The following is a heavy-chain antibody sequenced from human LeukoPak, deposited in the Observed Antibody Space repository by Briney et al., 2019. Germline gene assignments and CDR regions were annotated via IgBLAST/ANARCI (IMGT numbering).Heavy chain of an antibody. CDR3: ARGAAVAVEH. D-gene: IGHD6-19*01. CDR1: GFTLSDYG. J-gene: IGHJ1*01. Sequence: GGSLRLSCAASGFTLSDYGMHWVRQAPGKGLEWVAFIRYDGSDKYYADSVRGRFTISRDNSKNTLYLQMNSLRVEDTAVYYCARGAAVAVEHWGQGTLVIVSS. V-gene: IGHV3-30*02. CDR2: IRYDGSDK.